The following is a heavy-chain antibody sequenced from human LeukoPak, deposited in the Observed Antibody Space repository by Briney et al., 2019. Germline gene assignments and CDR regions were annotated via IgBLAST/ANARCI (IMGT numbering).Heavy chain of an antibody. J-gene: IGHJ5*02. D-gene: IGHD6-19*01. CDR3: ARGAGIYYTTGWTGWFDP. CDR2: SNSDGSST. Sequence: GGSLRLSCAASGFTFNRHWMHWVRQAPGKGLVWVSRSNSDGSSTAYADSVKGRFTISRDNAKNTLYLQMNSLRAEDTAVYYCARGAGIYYTTGWTGWFDPWGQGTLVTVTS. V-gene: IGHV3-74*01. CDR1: GFTFNRHW.